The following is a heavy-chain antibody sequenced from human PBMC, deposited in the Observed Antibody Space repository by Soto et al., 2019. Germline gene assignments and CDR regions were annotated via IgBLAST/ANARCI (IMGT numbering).Heavy chain of an antibody. CDR1: GGSISSYY. D-gene: IGHD3-10*01. CDR2: IYYSGST. J-gene: IGHJ4*02. V-gene: IGHV4-59*01. CDR3: ARGGGVRGYFDY. Sequence: QVQLQESGPGLVKPSETLSLTCTVSGGSISSYYWSWIRQPPGKGLEWIGYIYYSGSTNYNPSLKSRVTISVDTSKNQFSLKLSSVTAADTAVYYCARGGGVRGYFDYWGQGTLVTVSS.